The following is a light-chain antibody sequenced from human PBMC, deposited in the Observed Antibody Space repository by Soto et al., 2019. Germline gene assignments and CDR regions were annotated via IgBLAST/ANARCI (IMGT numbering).Light chain of an antibody. CDR1: QDISSY. J-gene: IGKJ3*01. V-gene: IGKV1-9*01. CDR2: GSS. CDR3: QELNGSPYT. Sequence: DIQMTQSPSTLSGSVGDRVTITCRASQDISSYLAWYQQKPWKAPKLLISGSSTLQSGVPSRFSGSGSGTEFTLTISSLQPEDFATYYCQELNGSPYTFGPGTKVDIK.